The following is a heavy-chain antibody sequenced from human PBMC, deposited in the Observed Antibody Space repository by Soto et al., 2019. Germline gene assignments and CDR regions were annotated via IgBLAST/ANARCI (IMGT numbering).Heavy chain of an antibody. CDR2: IIPIFGTA. J-gene: IGHJ4*02. Sequence: SVKVSCKASGGSFSNFGISWVRQAPGQGLEWMGGIIPIFGTANYAQKFQGRVTITADESTSTAYMELSSLRSEDTAVYYCEGSDYWGQGTLVTVSS. V-gene: IGHV1-69*13. D-gene: IGHD3-10*01. CDR3: EGSDY. CDR1: GGSFSNFG.